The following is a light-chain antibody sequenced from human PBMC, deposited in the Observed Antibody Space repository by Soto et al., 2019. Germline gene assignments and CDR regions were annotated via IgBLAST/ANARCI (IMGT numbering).Light chain of an antibody. CDR2: GAS. Sequence: IVMTQSPATLSVSPGDVVTISCRASQSVRSHLAWYQQKPGQPPRLLIYGASTRATGIPARFSGSGFGTVFTLTISSLQSEDFAVYYCQQYKNWPLFGQGTRLEIK. V-gene: IGKV3-15*01. J-gene: IGKJ5*01. CDR1: QSVRSH. CDR3: QQYKNWPL.